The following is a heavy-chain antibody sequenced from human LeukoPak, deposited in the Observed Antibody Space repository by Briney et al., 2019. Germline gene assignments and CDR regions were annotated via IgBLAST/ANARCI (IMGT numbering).Heavy chain of an antibody. Sequence: ASVKVSCKASGYTFTSNYIHWVRQAPGQGLEWMGMIYPRDGSTSYAQKFQGRVTVARDTSTSTVHMELSGLRSVDTAVYYCARDQEGFDYWGQGTLVTVSS. CDR1: GYTFTSNY. CDR3: ARDQEGFDY. J-gene: IGHJ4*02. V-gene: IGHV1-46*01. CDR2: IYPRDGST.